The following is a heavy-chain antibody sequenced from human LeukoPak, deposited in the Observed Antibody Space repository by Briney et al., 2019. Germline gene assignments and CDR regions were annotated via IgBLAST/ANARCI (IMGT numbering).Heavy chain of an antibody. CDR1: GYSISSGYY. CDR2: IYHSGST. Sequence: SETLSLTCTVSGYSISSGYYWGWIRQPPGKGLEWIGSIYHSGSTYYNPSLKSRVTISVDTSKNQFSLKLSSVTAADTAVYYCARGPPSRSWLLEYWGQGTLVTVSS. D-gene: IGHD6-13*01. CDR3: ARGPPSRSWLLEY. V-gene: IGHV4-38-2*02. J-gene: IGHJ4*02.